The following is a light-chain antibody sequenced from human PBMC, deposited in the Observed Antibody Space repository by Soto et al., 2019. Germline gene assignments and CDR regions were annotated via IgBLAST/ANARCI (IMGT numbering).Light chain of an antibody. Sequence: QSVLTQPPSASGTPGQRVTISCSGSSSNIGSNYVYWYQQLPGTAPKLLIYRNNQRPSGVPDRFSGSKSGTSASPAISGLRSEDEADYYCSSFTNTITRYAFGTGTKLTVL. CDR2: RNN. J-gene: IGLJ1*01. CDR3: SSFTNTITRYA. V-gene: IGLV1-47*01. CDR1: SSNIGSNY.